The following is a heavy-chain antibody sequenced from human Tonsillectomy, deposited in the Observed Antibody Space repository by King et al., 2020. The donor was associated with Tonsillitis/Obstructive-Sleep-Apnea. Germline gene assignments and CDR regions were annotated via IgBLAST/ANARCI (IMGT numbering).Heavy chain of an antibody. D-gene: IGHD3-9*01. CDR2: INHSGST. J-gene: IGHJ4*02. CDR1: GGSFSAYY. V-gene: IGHV4-34*01. CDR3: ARGDLLTGYYASTDFDY. Sequence: VQLQQWGVGLLKPSEPLSLTCAVYGGSFSAYYWSWIRQPPGKGLEWIGEINHSGSTKYNPSLKSRVIISLDTSKNQFSLKLSSVTAADTAVYYCARGDLLTGYYASTDFDYWGQGTLVTVSA.